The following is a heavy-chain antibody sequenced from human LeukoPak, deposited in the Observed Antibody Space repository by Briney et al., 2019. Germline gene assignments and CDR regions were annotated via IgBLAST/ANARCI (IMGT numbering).Heavy chain of an antibody. CDR3: ARAPRTTAVTLSREEHYYYYYGMDV. V-gene: IGHV1-2*02. J-gene: IGHJ6*02. CDR1: GYTFTGYY. D-gene: IGHD4-23*01. CDR2: INPNSGGT. Sequence: ASVKVSCKASGYTFTGYYMHWVRQAPGQGLEWMGWINPNSGGTNYAQKFQGRVTMTRDTSISTAYMELSRLRSDDTAVCYCARAPRTTAVTLSREEHYYYYYGMDVWGQGTTVTVSS.